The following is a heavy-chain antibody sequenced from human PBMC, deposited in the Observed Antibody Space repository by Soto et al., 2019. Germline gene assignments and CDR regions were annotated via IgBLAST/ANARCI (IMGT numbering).Heavy chain of an antibody. CDR1: GGSISSYY. D-gene: IGHD1-26*01. J-gene: IGHJ6*02. Sequence: ASETLSLTCTVSGGSISSYYWSWIRQPPGKGLEWIGYIYYSGSTNYNPSLKSRVTISVDTSKNQFSLKLSSVTAADTAVYYCARDGEPLGGSLPPLPYYYGMDVWGQGTTVTVSS. CDR3: ARDGEPLGGSLPPLPYYYGMDV. V-gene: IGHV4-59*01. CDR2: IYYSGST.